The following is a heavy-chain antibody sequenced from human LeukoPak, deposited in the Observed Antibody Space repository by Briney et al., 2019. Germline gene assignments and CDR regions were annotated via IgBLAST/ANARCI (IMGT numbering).Heavy chain of an antibody. CDR1: GFSFSSYA. D-gene: IGHD2-2*01. V-gene: IGHV3-23*01. Sequence: PGWSLGLSCAASGFSFSSYAMSWVRQAPGKGLEWGSAISGSGGTTYYADSVKGRFTISRDNSKNTLYLQMNSLRAEDTAEYYCAKVAGYQPYYGMDVWGQETTVTVSS. J-gene: IGHJ6*02. CDR2: ISGSGGTT. CDR3: AKVAGYQPYYGMDV.